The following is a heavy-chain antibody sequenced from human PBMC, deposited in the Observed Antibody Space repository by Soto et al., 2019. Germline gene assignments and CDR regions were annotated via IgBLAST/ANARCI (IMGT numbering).Heavy chain of an antibody. V-gene: IGHV3-23*01. D-gene: IGHD6-6*01. CDR1: GFTFSSYA. Sequence: EVQLLESGGGLVQPGGSLRLSCAASGFTFSSYAMSWVRQAPGKGLEWVSAISGSGGSTYYADSVKGRFTISRDNSKNTRYLQMNSLRAEDTAVYYCARAFIAAPSPFDYWGQGTLVTVSS. CDR3: ARAFIAAPSPFDY. CDR2: ISGSGGST. J-gene: IGHJ4*02.